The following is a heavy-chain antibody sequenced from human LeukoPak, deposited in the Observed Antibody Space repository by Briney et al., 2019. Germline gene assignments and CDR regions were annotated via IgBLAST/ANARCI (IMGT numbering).Heavy chain of an antibody. J-gene: IGHJ4*02. CDR3: ARHARGTRVNTALGY. V-gene: IGHV4-39*01. CDR1: GGSVSRSTYS. CDR2: IYNSVNT. Sequence: PSETLSLTCTVSGGSVSRSTYSWGWIRQPPGMGLEWIGSIYNSVNTYFNPSLKSRVAISVDASKNHFSLKLSSVTAADTAMYYCARHARGTRVNTALGYWGQGTLVTVSS. D-gene: IGHD5-18*01.